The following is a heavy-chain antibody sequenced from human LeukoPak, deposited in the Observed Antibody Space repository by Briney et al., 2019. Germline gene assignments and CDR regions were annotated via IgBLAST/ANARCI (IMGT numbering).Heavy chain of an antibody. D-gene: IGHD6-13*01. Sequence: PGGSLRLSCAASGFTFSSYAMSWIRQPAGKGLEWIGRIYTSGSTNYNPSLKGRVTISVDTSKNQFSLKLSSVTAADTAVYYCARLNSSSWYYFDYWGQGTLVTVSS. J-gene: IGHJ4*02. CDR2: IYTSGST. V-gene: IGHV4-4*07. CDR1: GFTFSSYA. CDR3: ARLNSSSWYYFDY.